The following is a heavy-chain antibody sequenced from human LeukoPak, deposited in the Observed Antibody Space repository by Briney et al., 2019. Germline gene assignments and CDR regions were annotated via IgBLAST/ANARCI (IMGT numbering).Heavy chain of an antibody. V-gene: IGHV3-72*01. J-gene: IGHJ4*02. CDR1: GFTSSDHY. CDR2: TRNTTNSYTT. Sequence: SLRLSCPATGFTSSDHYMDWGRQAPGKGLEWGGRTRNTTNSYTTKYTAAVKGRLTLSRADSKSSLFLQMNRPKTDDTAVNYCGGGNGRAWYPFDFWGQGTRVTVSA. CDR3: GGGNGRAWYPFDF. D-gene: IGHD2-15*01.